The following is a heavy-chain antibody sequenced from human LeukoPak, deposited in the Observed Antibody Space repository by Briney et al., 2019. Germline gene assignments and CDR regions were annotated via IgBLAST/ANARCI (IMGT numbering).Heavy chain of an antibody. Sequence: SETLSLTCTVSGGSISSGGYYWSWIRQPPGKGLEWIGYIYYSGSTYYNPSLKSRVTISVDTSKNQFSLKLSSVTDADTAVYYCARSEGYYFDQWGQGTLVTVSS. CDR2: IYYSGST. J-gene: IGHJ4*02. CDR3: ARSEGYYFDQ. CDR1: GGSISSGGYY. V-gene: IGHV4-30-4*01.